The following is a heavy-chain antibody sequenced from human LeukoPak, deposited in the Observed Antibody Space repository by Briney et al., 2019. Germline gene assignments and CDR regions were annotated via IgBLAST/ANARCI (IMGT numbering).Heavy chain of an antibody. Sequence: GGTLRLSCAASGFTFSSYGMSWVRQAPGKGLEWVSAISGSGGSTYYADSVKGRFTISRDNSKNTLYLQMNSLRAEDTAVYYCAKGYDILTGYYNGTPLDYWGQGTLVTVSS. J-gene: IGHJ4*02. CDR3: AKGYDILTGYYNGTPLDY. V-gene: IGHV3-23*01. D-gene: IGHD3-9*01. CDR1: GFTFSSYG. CDR2: ISGSGGST.